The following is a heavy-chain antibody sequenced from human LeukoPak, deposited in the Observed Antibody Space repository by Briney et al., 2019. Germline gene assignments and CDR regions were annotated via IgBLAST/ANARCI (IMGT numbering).Heavy chain of an antibody. CDR3: ARHLGVYSGSYYVSWFDP. J-gene: IGHJ5*02. CDR2: IYPGDSDT. CDR1: GYSFTSYW. D-gene: IGHD1-26*01. Sequence: GESLKISCKGSGYSFTSYWIGWVRQMPGKGLEWMGIIYPGDSDTRYSPSFQGQVTISADKSISTAYLQWSSLKASDTAMHYCARHLGVYSGSYYVSWFDPWGQGTLVTVSS. V-gene: IGHV5-51*01.